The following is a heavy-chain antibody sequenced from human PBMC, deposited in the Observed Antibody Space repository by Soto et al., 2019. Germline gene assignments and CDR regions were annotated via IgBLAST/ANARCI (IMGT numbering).Heavy chain of an antibody. CDR1: GYTFTSYS. J-gene: IGHJ6*02. V-gene: IGHV1-18*01. Sequence: QVQLVQSGAEVKTPGASVKVSCKASGYTFTSYSISWMRQAPGQGLEWMGWINAFNGNTNYAPKFQGRVTMTTDTPTSLGYMAVRSLRFDDPAVYFCARGLGNRGWGGGRGMDVWGQGTTVIVSS. D-gene: IGHD3-16*01. CDR2: INAFNGNT. CDR3: ARGLGNRGWGGGRGMDV.